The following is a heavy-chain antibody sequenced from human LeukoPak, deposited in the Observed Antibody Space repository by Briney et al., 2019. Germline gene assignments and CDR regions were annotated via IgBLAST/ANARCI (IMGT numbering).Heavy chain of an antibody. CDR1: GGTFSSYA. Sequence: SVKVSCKASGGTFSSYAISWVRQAPGQGLEWKGGIIPIFGTANYAQKFQGRVTITTDESTSTAYMELSSLRSEDTAVYYCARSPTDFWSGYRSEYYYYYYMDVWGKGTTVTVSS. CDR2: IIPIFGTA. D-gene: IGHD3-3*01. CDR3: ARSPTDFWSGYRSEYYYYYYMDV. V-gene: IGHV1-69*05. J-gene: IGHJ6*03.